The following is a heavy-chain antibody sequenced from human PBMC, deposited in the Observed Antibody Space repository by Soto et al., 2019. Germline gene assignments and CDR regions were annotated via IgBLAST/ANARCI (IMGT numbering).Heavy chain of an antibody. Sequence: GGSLRLSCAASGFTFSSHAMTWVRQAPGKGLGWVAVIWYDGINKYYADSVKGRFTISRDDSKKTLFLQMNSLRAEDTAVYYCARLQSDYYFGMDVWGQGTTVTVSS. D-gene: IGHD6-19*01. J-gene: IGHJ6*02. CDR1: GFTFSSHA. CDR2: IWYDGINK. V-gene: IGHV3-33*08. CDR3: ARLQSDYYFGMDV.